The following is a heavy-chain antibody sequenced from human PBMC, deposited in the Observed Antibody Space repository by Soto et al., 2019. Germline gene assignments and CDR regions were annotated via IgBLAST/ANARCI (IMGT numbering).Heavy chain of an antibody. CDR2: INPSGGST. CDR1: GYTFTSYY. D-gene: IGHD5-18*01. V-gene: IGHV1-46*01. J-gene: IGHJ6*02. CDR3: AGPGEDTAMVRPPSALGMDV. Sequence: ASVKVSCKASGYTFTSYYMHWVRQAPGQGLEWMGIINPSGGSTSYAQKFQGRVTMTRDTSTSTVYMELSSLRSEDTAVYYCAGPGEDTAMVRPPSALGMDVWGQGTTVTVSS.